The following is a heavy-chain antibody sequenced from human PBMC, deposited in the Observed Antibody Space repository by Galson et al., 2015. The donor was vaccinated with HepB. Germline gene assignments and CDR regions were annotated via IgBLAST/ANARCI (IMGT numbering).Heavy chain of an antibody. J-gene: IGHJ4*02. CDR3: ARGLGGGYYPLPNDY. Sequence: SVKVSCKASGYTFISYDINWVRQATGQGLEWMGWMNPNSGSAAYAQKFQGRVTMTRNTSTSTAYMELSSLKSDDTAVYFCARGLGGGYYPLPNDYWGQGTLVTVSS. CDR2: MNPNSGSA. CDR1: GYTFISYD. D-gene: IGHD3-22*01. V-gene: IGHV1-8*01.